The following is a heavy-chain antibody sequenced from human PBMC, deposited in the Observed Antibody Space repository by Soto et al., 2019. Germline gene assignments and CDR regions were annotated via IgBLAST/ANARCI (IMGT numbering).Heavy chain of an antibody. CDR2: IYHSGST. Sequence: PSETLSLTCAVSGYSISSGYYWGWIRQPPGKGLEWIGSIYHSGSTYYNPSLKSRVTISVDTSKNQFSLKLSSVTAADTAVYYRARAYDFWSGYYIDWDQGTLVTVSS. CDR3: ARAYDFWSGYYID. CDR1: GYSISSGYY. J-gene: IGHJ4*02. D-gene: IGHD3-3*01. V-gene: IGHV4-38-2*01.